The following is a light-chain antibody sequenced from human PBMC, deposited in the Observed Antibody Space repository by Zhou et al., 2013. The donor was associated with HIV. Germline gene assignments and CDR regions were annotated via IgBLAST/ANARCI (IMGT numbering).Light chain of an antibody. Sequence: IQMTQSPSIVSASLGVRVTMTCRANETVGRSLAWYRQKRGKAPTLVIYETSILDKGVPSRFAGSGSGTDFILTISSLQPEDSSTYYCQQSYNTPWTFGQGTNLEIK. V-gene: IGKV1-5*03. CDR2: ETS. CDR3: QQSYNTPWT. CDR1: ETVGRS. J-gene: IGKJ1*01.